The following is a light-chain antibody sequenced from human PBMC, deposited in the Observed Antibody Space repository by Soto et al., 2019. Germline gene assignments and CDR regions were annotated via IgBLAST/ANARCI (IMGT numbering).Light chain of an antibody. CDR2: DVI. Sequence: ALTQPRSVSGSPGQSITLSCDGSTSDVGAYNLVSWYQQHPGEAPKLMIYDVIKRPSGVPYRFSGSKSGNTASLTISGLQADDEADYYCCSYAGNFIWVFGGGTKVTVL. CDR3: CSYAGNFIWV. V-gene: IGLV2-11*01. J-gene: IGLJ3*02. CDR1: TSDVGAYNL.